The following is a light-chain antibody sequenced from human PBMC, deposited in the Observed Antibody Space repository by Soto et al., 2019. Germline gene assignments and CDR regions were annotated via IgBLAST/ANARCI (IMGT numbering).Light chain of an antibody. CDR2: DVS. V-gene: IGLV2-14*03. Sequence: SVLTQPASVSGSPGESITISCTGTSSDVGGRDWVSWYQQHPGKTPKLMIYDVSLRPSGISNRFSGSKSGNTASLTISGLQAVDEADYFCCSYATGSVYVFGSGTKVTVL. CDR3: CSYATGSVYV. CDR1: SSDVGGRDW. J-gene: IGLJ1*01.